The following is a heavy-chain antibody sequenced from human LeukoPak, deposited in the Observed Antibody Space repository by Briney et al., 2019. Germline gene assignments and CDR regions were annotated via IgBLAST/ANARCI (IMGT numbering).Heavy chain of an antibody. J-gene: IGHJ5*02. D-gene: IGHD2-2*01. Sequence: SQTLSVTCTVAGGSISSGSDYWSWIRQPAGKGLAWIARIYTSGSTNYNPSLKSRVTISVYTSKNQFSLKLSSVTAADTAVYYCARAGGYCSSTSCQNWFDPWGQGTLVTVSS. V-gene: IGHV4-61*02. CDR3: ARAGGYCSSTSCQNWFDP. CDR2: IYTSGST. CDR1: GGSISSGSDY.